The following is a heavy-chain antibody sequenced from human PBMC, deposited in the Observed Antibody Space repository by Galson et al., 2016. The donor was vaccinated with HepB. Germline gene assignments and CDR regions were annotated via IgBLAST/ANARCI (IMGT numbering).Heavy chain of an antibody. CDR1: GGTFSNYP. D-gene: IGHD2-8*01. J-gene: IGHJ6*02. CDR2: IIPIFGPA. Sequence: SVKVSCKASGGTFSNYPISWVRQAPGQGLEWMGMIIPIFGPANYAQKFQGRVTITADESTSTVYMELSGLRSEDTAVYYCARDSEPMTNLMAHDYGMEIWGQGTTVTVSS. V-gene: IGHV1-69*13. CDR3: ARDSEPMTNLMAHDYGMEI.